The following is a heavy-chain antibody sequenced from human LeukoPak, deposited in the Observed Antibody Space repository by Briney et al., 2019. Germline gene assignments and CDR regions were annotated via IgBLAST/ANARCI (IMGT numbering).Heavy chain of an antibody. D-gene: IGHD2-2*01. V-gene: IGHV3-30*02. CDR3: AKGLGYCSSTSCPRAYYYYYMDV. CDR1: GFTFSSYG. Sequence: GGSLRLSCAASGFTFSSYGMHWVRQAPGKGLEWVAFIRYDGSNKYYADSVKGRFAISRDNSKNTLYLQMNSLRAEDTAVYYCAKGLGYCSSTSCPRAYYYYYMDVWGKGTTVTVSS. J-gene: IGHJ6*03. CDR2: IRYDGSNK.